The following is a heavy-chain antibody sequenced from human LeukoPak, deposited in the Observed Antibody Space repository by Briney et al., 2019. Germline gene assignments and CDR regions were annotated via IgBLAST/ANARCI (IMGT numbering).Heavy chain of an antibody. CDR1: GYTFTSSD. J-gene: IGHJ3*02. V-gene: IGHV1-8*01. D-gene: IGHD2-21*02. CDR3: ARWGDSDAFDI. Sequence: ASVKVSCKASGYTFTSSDINWVRQATGQGLEWMGWMNPNSGNTGYAQKFQGRVTMTRNTSISTAYMELSSLRSEDTAVYYSARWGDSDAFDIWGQGTMVTVSS. CDR2: MNPNSGNT.